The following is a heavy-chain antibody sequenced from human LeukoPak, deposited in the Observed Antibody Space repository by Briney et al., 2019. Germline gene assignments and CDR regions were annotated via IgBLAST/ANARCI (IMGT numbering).Heavy chain of an antibody. CDR2: ISGGDPTT. CDR1: DFSFTTYA. CDR3: ARDDRYCSSTSCQGYYYYYMDV. D-gene: IGHD2-2*01. J-gene: IGHJ6*03. V-gene: IGHV3-21*01. Sequence: GGSLRLSCAASDFSFTTYAMSWVRQAPGKGLEWVSSISGGDPTTYYADSVKGRFTISRDNAKNSLYLQMNSLRAEDTAVYYCARDDRYCSSTSCQGYYYYYMDVWGKGTTVTVSS.